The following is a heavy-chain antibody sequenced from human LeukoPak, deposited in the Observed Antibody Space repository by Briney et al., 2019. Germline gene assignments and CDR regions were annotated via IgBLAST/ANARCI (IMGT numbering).Heavy chain of an antibody. CDR2: ISGSGSDT. Sequence: GSLRLSCAASGFSFNTYGMTWVRQAPGKGLEWVSAISGSGSDTYYADSVQGRFTISRDNSKNTLSLQMDSLRAEDTAVYYCAKKRDSHETLYFFDSWGQRILVTVSS. CDR1: GFSFNTYG. D-gene: IGHD2-15*01. CDR3: AKKRDSHETLYFFDS. V-gene: IGHV3-23*01. J-gene: IGHJ4*02.